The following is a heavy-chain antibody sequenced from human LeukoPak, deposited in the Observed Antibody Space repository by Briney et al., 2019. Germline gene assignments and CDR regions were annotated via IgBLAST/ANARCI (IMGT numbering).Heavy chain of an antibody. CDR1: GYSISSGYY. CDR2: IYHSGST. CDR3: ARGLRGSSYYFDY. D-gene: IGHD6-13*01. Sequence: SETLSLTCAVSGYSISSGYYWGWIRQPPGKGLEGIGSIYHSGSTYYNPSLKSRVTISVDTSKNQFSLRLSSVTAADTAVYYCARGLRGSSYYFDYWGQGTLVTVSP. J-gene: IGHJ4*02. V-gene: IGHV4-38-2*01.